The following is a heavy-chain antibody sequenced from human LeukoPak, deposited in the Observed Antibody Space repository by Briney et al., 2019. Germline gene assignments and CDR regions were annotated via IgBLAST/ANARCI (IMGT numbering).Heavy chain of an antibody. D-gene: IGHD4-17*01. Sequence: GGSLRLSCAASGFTVSSNYMSWVRQAPGKGLEWVSYISSSSSTIYYADSVKGRFTISRDNAKNSLYLQMNSLRAEDTAVYYCAREYGDYSYYFDYWGQGTLVTVSS. CDR3: AREYGDYSYYFDY. CDR2: ISSSSSTI. V-gene: IGHV3-48*01. J-gene: IGHJ4*02. CDR1: GFTVSSNY.